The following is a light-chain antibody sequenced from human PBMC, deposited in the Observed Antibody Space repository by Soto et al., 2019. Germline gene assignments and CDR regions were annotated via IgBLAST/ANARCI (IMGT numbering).Light chain of an antibody. CDR2: NNN. Sequence: QYVPPHPLSASPTPGHGVSISCSGASSNIAWYQHLPGTSPKLLIYNNNQRPSGVPDRFSGSKSGTSASLAISGLRSEDEADYYCAAWDDSLSGSYVFGTGTKFTVL. CDR3: AAWDDSLSGSYV. J-gene: IGLJ1*01. V-gene: IGLV1-47*01. CDR1: SSNIA.